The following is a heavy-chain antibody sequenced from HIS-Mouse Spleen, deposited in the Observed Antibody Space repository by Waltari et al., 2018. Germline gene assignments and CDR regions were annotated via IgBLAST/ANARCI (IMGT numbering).Heavy chain of an antibody. Sequence: QLQLQESGPGLVKPSETLSLTCTVSGGSISSSSYYWGWIRQPPGKGLEWIGSSYYSGRTYYNASLKSRVTISVDTSKNQFSLKLSSVTAADTAVYYCAREIPYSSSWYDWYFDLWGRGTLVTVSS. CDR2: SYYSGRT. D-gene: IGHD6-13*01. J-gene: IGHJ2*01. CDR3: AREIPYSSSWYDWYFDL. CDR1: GGSISSSSYY. V-gene: IGHV4-39*07.